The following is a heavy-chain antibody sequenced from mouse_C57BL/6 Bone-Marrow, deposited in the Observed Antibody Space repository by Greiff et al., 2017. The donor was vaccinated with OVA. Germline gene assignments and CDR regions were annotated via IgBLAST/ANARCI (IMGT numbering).Heavy chain of an antibody. Sequence: QVQLQQSGPELVKPGASVKLSCKASGYTFTSYDINWVKQRPGQGLEWIGRIHPSDSDTNYNQKFKGKATLTVDKSSSTAYMQLSSLTSEDSAVYYCAIYGYYGSRYFDYWGQGTTLTVSS. CDR3: AIYGYYGSRYFDY. J-gene: IGHJ2*01. D-gene: IGHD1-1*01. CDR1: GYTFTSYD. V-gene: IGHV1-74*01. CDR2: IHPSDSDT.